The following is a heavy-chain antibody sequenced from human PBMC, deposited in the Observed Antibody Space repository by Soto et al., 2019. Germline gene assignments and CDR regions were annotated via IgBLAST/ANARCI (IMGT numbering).Heavy chain of an antibody. D-gene: IGHD3-3*01. Sequence: QVQLVQSGAEVKKPGSSVKVSCKASGGTFSSYSISWVRQAPGQELECMGGIIPIFGTANYAQKFQGRGTITADACTSTAYTGLSSLRSEDTAMYYCARGDSTIFGWAGMDGWGQGTTVTVSS. CDR3: ARGDSTIFGWAGMDG. V-gene: IGHV1-69*01. CDR2: IIPIFGTA. J-gene: IGHJ6*02. CDR1: GGTFSSYS.